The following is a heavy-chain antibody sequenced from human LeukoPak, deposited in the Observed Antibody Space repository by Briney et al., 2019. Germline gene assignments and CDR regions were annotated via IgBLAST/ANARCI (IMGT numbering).Heavy chain of an antibody. V-gene: IGHV1-69*13. CDR2: IIPIFGTA. CDR3: AREGYCSSTSCPDAFDI. J-gene: IGHJ3*02. Sequence: SVKVSCKASGGTFSSYTISWVRQAPGQGLEWMGGIIPIFGTANYAQKFQGRVTITADESTSTAYMELSSLRSEDTAVYYCAREGYCSSTSCPDAFDIWGQGTMVTVSS. D-gene: IGHD2-2*01. CDR1: GGTFSSYT.